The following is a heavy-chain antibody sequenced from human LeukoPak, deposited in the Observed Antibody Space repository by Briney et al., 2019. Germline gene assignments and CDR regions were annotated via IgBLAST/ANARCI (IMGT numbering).Heavy chain of an antibody. J-gene: IGHJ5*02. CDR1: GGSISSYY. CDR2: IYYSGST. V-gene: IGHV4-59*01. Sequence: PSETLSLTCTVSGGSISSYYWSWIRQPPGKGLEWIGYIYYSGSTNYNPSLKSRVTISVDTSKNQFSLKLSSVTAADTAVYYCARAGGYTYGSNWFDPWGQGALVTVSS. D-gene: IGHD5-24*01. CDR3: ARAGGYTYGSNWFDP.